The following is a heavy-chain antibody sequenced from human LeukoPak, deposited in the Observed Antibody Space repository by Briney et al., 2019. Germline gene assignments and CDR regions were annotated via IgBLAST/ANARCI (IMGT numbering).Heavy chain of an antibody. V-gene: IGHV1-46*01. J-gene: IGHJ4*02. CDR3: ARGSQWLFTDY. CDR2: INPSGGST. D-gene: IGHD6-19*01. Sequence: ASVTVSCTASGYTFTSYYMHWVRQAPGQGLEWMGIINPSGGSTSYAQKFQGRVTMTRDTSTSTVYMELSSLRSEDTAVYYCARGSQWLFTDYWGQGTLVTVSS. CDR1: GYTFTSYY.